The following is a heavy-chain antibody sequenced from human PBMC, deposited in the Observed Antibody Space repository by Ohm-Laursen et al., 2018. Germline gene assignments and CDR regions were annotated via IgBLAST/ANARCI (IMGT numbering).Heavy chain of an antibody. Sequence: GASVKVSCKASGYTFTDYYMHWVRQAPGQGLEWMGWINPNSGGTNYAQHFQGRVTMTRDTSISTAYMELSRLRYDDTAIYYCARGSLMDSSGYNCFDPWGQGTTVTVSS. V-gene: IGHV1-2*02. CDR1: GYTFTDYY. D-gene: IGHD6-19*01. CDR2: INPNSGGT. J-gene: IGHJ5*01. CDR3: ARGSLMDSSGYNCFDP.